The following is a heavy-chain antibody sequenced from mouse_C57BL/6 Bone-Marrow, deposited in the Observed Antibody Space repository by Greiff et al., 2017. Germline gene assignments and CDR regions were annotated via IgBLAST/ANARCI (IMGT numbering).Heavy chain of an antibody. V-gene: IGHV14-4*01. J-gene: IGHJ2*01. CDR2: IDPENGDT. CDR3: TTALWLRRNY. Sequence: VQLKESGAELVRPGASVKLSCTASGFNIKDDYMPWVKQRPEQGLEWIGWIDPENGDTEYASKFQGKATITADTSSNTAYLQLSSLTSEDTAVYYCTTALWLRRNYWGQGTTLTVSS. CDR1: GFNIKDDY. D-gene: IGHD2-2*01.